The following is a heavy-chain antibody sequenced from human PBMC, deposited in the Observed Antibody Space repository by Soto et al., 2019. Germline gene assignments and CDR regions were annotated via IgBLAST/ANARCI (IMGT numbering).Heavy chain of an antibody. CDR2: ISGSGGST. Sequence: HPGGSLSLSFAASGFTFSSYAMSWVRQAPGRGLEWVSAISGSGGSTYYADTVKGRLTISRHNSKNTLYLQRNSLRGEYTAVYYCGRPGRWLVVRDYWGQGTLVTVSS. CDR3: GRPGRWLVVRDY. J-gene: IGHJ4*02. CDR1: GFTFSSYA. V-gene: IGHV3-23*01. D-gene: IGHD2-15*01.